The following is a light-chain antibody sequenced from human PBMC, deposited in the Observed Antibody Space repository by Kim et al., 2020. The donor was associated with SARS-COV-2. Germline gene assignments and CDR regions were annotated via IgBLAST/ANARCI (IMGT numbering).Light chain of an antibody. CDR2: DVS. CDR1: SSDVGGYNY. J-gene: IGLJ1*01. V-gene: IGLV2-14*03. CDR3: SSYTSSATYV. Sequence: GRSITVSCTGTSSDVGGYNYVSWYQQHPGKAPKIMIYDVSNRPSGVSNRFSGSKSGNTASLTISGLQAEDEADYYCSSYTSSATYVIGTGTKVTVL.